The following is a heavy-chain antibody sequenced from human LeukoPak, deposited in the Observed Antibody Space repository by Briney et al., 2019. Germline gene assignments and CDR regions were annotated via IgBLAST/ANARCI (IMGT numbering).Heavy chain of an antibody. Sequence: GASVKVSCKASGYTFSNYGITWVRQAPGQGLEWMGWITAYNANTNYAQKFQGRVTMTTDTSTSTAYMELRSLRSDDTAVYYCARDVNDSNFDYWGQGTLVTVSS. CDR2: ITAYNANT. CDR3: ARDVNDSNFDY. V-gene: IGHV1-18*01. D-gene: IGHD3-22*01. CDR1: GYTFSNYG. J-gene: IGHJ4*02.